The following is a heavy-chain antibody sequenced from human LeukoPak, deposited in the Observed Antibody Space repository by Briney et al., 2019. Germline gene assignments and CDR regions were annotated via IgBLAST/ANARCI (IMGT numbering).Heavy chain of an antibody. J-gene: IGHJ4*02. CDR2: ISTYNGNT. V-gene: IGHV1-18*01. Sequence: ASVNVSCTASGYTFTSYGISWVRQAPGQGLEWMGWISTYNGNTNYVQKLQGRVTMTTDTSTSTAYMELRSLRSDDTAGYYCARDRDDILTGGVDYWGQGTLVTVSS. CDR1: GYTFTSYG. D-gene: IGHD3-9*01. CDR3: ARDRDDILTGGVDY.